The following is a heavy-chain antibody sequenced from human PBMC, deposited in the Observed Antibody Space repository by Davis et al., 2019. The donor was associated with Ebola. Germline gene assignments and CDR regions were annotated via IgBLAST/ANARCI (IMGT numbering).Heavy chain of an antibody. CDR3: ASDDGRGNSYDMDV. V-gene: IGHV3-9*01. CDR1: GFTFSNYW. D-gene: IGHD4-23*01. CDR2: ISWNSDSR. Sequence: SLKISCAASGFTFSNYWMFWVRQAPGKGLEWVSGISWNSDSRGYADSVKGRFTISRDNAKNSLFLQMNSLRAEDTALYYCASDDGRGNSYDMDVWGQGTTVTVSS. J-gene: IGHJ6*02.